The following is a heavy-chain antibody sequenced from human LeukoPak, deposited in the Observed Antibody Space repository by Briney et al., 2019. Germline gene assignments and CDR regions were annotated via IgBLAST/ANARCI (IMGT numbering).Heavy chain of an antibody. Sequence: SETLSLTCAVYGGSFSGYYWSWIRQPPGKGLEWIGEINHSGSTSYNPSLKSRVTISVDTSKNRFSLKLSSVTAADTAVYYCARDSSGYVAFDIWGQGTMVTVSS. V-gene: IGHV4-34*01. J-gene: IGHJ3*02. D-gene: IGHD3-22*01. CDR3: ARDSSGYVAFDI. CDR2: INHSGST. CDR1: GGSFSGYY.